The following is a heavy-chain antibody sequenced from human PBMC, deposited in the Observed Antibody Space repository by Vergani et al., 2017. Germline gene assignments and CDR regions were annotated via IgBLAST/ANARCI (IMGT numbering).Heavy chain of an antibody. D-gene: IGHD1-26*01. CDR2: INHSGST. V-gene: IGHV4-39*07. J-gene: IGHJ4*02. CDR3: ARSRLAFSSTNSGSYGGPLDY. Sequence: QLQLPESGPGLVKPSEPLSLTCTVSGGSISSSSYYWSWIRQPXGKGLEWIWEINHSGSTNYNPSLNSRVTISVDTSKNQFSLKLSSVTAADTAVYYCARSRLAFSSTNSGSYGGPLDYWGQGTLVTVSS. CDR1: GGSISSSSYY.